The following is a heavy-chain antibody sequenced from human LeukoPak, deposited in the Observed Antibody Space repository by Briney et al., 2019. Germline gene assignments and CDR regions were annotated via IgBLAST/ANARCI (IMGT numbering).Heavy chain of an antibody. CDR2: INNSRSYI. D-gene: IGHD4/OR15-4a*01. CDR1: GFTFSTYT. CDR3: VRIPNSANFPNWFDP. Sequence: GGSLRLSCAASGFTFSTYTMNWVRQAPGKGLEWVSSINNSRSYIYYVDSVKGRFTISRDNAKNSLYLQMNSLRAEDTAVYYCVRIPNSANFPNWFDPWGQATLVTVSS. V-gene: IGHV3-21*01. J-gene: IGHJ5*02.